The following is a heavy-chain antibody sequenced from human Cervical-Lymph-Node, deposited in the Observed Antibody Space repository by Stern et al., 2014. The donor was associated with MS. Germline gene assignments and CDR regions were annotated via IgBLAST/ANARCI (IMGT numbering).Heavy chain of an antibody. CDR1: GGTFSDYA. D-gene: IGHD2/OR15-2a*01. J-gene: IGHJ6*02. CDR3: ARCRVLLTAFYDSMDV. Sequence: VQLVESGAEMKKPGSSVKVSCMASGGTFSDYAISWVRQAPEHGLEWMGGIVPRFGAAHYGQKFQGRVTITADESTSTAFMELSGLRSDDTAVYYCARCRVLLTAFYDSMDVWGRGTTVSVSS. V-gene: IGHV1-69*01. CDR2: IVPRFGAA.